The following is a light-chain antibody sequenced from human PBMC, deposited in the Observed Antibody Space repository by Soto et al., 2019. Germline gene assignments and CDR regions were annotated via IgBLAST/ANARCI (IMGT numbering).Light chain of an antibody. V-gene: IGKV1-39*01. CDR3: QQSYRTPCA. Sequence: DIQMTQSPSSLSASVGDRVTITCRASQGISTYLIWYQQRQGKAPKLLMYAASNLVSGVPSRFGGSGSGTECTLTISSLQPEDFATYYCQQSYRTPCAFCQGTKLETK. J-gene: IGKJ2*02. CDR1: QGISTY. CDR2: AAS.